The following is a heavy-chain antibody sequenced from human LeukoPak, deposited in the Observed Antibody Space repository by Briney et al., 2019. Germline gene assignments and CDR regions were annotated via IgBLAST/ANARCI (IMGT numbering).Heavy chain of an antibody. Sequence: SETLSLTCAVYGGSFSGYYWSWIRQPPGKGLEWIGEINHSGSTNYNPSLKSRVTISVDTSKNQFSLKLSSMTAADTAVYYCARGYYYRTWGLGTLVTVSS. D-gene: IGHD3-10*01. CDR3: ARGYYYRT. V-gene: IGHV4-34*01. CDR1: GGSFSGYY. CDR2: INHSGST. J-gene: IGHJ4*02.